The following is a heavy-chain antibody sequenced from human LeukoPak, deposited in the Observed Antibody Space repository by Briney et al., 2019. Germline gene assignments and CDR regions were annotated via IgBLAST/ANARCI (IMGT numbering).Heavy chain of an antibody. CDR3: VRGGIRLAGLDAFDI. D-gene: IGHD6-19*01. CDR1: GFTFIKYD. J-gene: IGHJ3*02. V-gene: IGHV3-13*01. Sequence: GGSLRLSCAASGFTFIKYDMYWVRQTTGKGLECVSAIGVGGDTKYTDSVKGRFTISRENGKESLYLHMNSLRAEDTAVYYCVRGGIRLAGLDAFDIWGQGTVVAVFS. CDR2: IGVGGDT.